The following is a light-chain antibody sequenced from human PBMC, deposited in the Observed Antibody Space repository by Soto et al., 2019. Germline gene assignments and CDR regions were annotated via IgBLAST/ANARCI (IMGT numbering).Light chain of an antibody. CDR3: QQFHSFPIT. CDR2: DAS. V-gene: IGKV1-5*01. CDR1: QSINRW. Sequence: DIQMTQSPSTLSASAGDRVTITCRASQSINRWLAWSQQKPGKAPKLLINDASILESGVPSRFSGSGSGTEFTLTISSLQPDDFATYYCQQFHSFPITFGQGTRLDVK. J-gene: IGKJ5*01.